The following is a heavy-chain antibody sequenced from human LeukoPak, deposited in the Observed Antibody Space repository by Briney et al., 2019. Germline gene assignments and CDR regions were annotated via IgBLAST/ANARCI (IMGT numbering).Heavy chain of an antibody. CDR1: GGSISSYY. CDR3: ARSSSGYYPHTFDY. J-gene: IGHJ4*02. CDR2: IYYSGST. Sequence: PSETLSLTCTVSGGSISSYYWSWIRQPPGKGLEWIGYIYYSGSTNYNPSLKSRVTISVDTSKNQFSLKLSSVTAADTAVYYCARSSSGYYPHTFDYWGQGTLVTVSP. V-gene: IGHV4-59*01. D-gene: IGHD3-22*01.